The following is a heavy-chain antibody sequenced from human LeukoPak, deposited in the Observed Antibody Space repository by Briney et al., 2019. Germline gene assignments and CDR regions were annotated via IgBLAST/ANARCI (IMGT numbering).Heavy chain of an antibody. D-gene: IGHD1-1*01. CDR1: GDAISSYY. CDR2: ISYSGST. Sequence: SETLSLTCTVSGDAISSYYWSWIRQPPGKGLEWFGYISYSGSTNYNPSLESRVTISGDTSKNQFSLKLSSVTAADTAFYYCARQSRGTTARLFDYWGQGTLVTGSS. CDR3: ARQSRGTTARLFDY. J-gene: IGHJ4*02. V-gene: IGHV4-59*08.